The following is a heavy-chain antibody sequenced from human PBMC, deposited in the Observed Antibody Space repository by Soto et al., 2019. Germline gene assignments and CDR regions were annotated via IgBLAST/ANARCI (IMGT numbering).Heavy chain of an antibody. CDR1: GGSISNGGYS. D-gene: IGHD7-27*01. CDR3: ARVPGP. V-gene: IGHV4-30-2*01. J-gene: IGHJ5*02. Sequence: SETLSLTCAVSGGSISNGGYSWSWIRQPPGKGLEWIGYMYHSGSTYYNPSLKGRVTISVDRSKNQFSLKLSSVTAADTAVYYCARVPGPWGQGTLVTVSS. CDR2: MYHSGST.